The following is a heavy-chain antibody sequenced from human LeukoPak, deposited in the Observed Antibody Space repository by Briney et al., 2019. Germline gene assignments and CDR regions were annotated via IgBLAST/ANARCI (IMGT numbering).Heavy chain of an antibody. Sequence: GGSLRLSCAASGFTFSSYWMNWVRQAPGKGLEWVANIKHDGSEKYYVDPVKGRFTISRDNAKNPFYLQMNSLRAEDTAVYYCARGQVTAVTGLAAFDIWGQGTMVIVSS. J-gene: IGHJ3*02. D-gene: IGHD4-17*01. CDR3: ARGQVTAVTGLAAFDI. V-gene: IGHV3-7*04. CDR2: IKHDGSEK. CDR1: GFTFSSYW.